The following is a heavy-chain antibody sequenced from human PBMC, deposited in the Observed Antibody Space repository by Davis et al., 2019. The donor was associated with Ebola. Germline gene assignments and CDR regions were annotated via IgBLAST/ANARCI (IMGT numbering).Heavy chain of an antibody. Sequence: ASVKVSCKASGYTFTSYDINWVRQATGQGLEWMGWMNPNSGYTGYAQKFQGRVTMTRNTSISTAYMELSSLRSEDTAVYYCARVRAARRGWWFDPWGQGTLVTVSS. J-gene: IGHJ5*02. D-gene: IGHD6-6*01. CDR1: GYTFTSYD. V-gene: IGHV1-8*01. CDR2: MNPNSGYT. CDR3: ARVRAARRGWWFDP.